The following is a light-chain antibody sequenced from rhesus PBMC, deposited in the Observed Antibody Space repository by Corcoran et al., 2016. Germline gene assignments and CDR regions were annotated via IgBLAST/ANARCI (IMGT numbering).Light chain of an antibody. CDR2: AAS. CDR1: QGISSY. J-gene: IGKJ3*01. Sequence: DIQMTQSPSSLSASVGDTVTITCRASQGISSYLNWFQQKPGKTPQPLIYAASSLETGVPSRFSGSGSGTEFTLTISSLPPEDFAVYSCLQHDNYPFTFGPGTKLDIK. CDR3: LQHDNYPFT. V-gene: IGKV1-28*01.